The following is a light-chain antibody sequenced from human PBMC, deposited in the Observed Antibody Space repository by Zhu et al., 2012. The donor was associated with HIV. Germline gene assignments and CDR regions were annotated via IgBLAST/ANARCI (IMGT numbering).Light chain of an antibody. CDR2: DAS. CDR1: QSVSSY. CDR3: QHRDTWPPWT. V-gene: IGKV3-11*01. J-gene: IGKJ1*01. Sequence: EIVLTQSPATLSLSPGEKVTLSCRASQSVSSYLAWYQQKPDQAPRLLIYDASNRATGIPARFSGSGSGTDFTLTISSLQSEDFAVYYCQHRDTWPPWTFGQGTKVEIK.